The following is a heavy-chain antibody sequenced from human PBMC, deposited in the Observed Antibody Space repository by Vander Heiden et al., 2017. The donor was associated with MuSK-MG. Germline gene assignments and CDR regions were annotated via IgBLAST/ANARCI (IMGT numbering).Heavy chain of an antibody. J-gene: IGHJ4*02. CDR3: ARMVGGAVDC. CDR1: GDSVSSNSAA. CDR2: TYYRSKLYS. Sequence: QLQQSGPGLVKPSQTLSLTCAISGDSVSSNSAAWNWVRQSPSRGLEWLGRTYYRSKLYSDYAVSVKSRITIKSDTSKNQFSLQLNSVTPEDTALYYCARMVGGAVDCWCQGTLVTVSS. D-gene: IGHD2-15*01. V-gene: IGHV6-1*01.